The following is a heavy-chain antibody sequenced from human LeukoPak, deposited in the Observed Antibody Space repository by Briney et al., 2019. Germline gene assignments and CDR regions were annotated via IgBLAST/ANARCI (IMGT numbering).Heavy chain of an antibody. CDR1: GGSISSGANY. CDR3: AASSGVTLGRF. Sequence: SETLSLTCTVSGGSISSGANYYNWIRQHTGKGLEWIGYIYYTGITSYNPSLKSRVTMSVDTSMNQLSLKLRSLTAADTAVYYCAASSGVTLGRFWGQGTQVTVSS. CDR2: IYYTGIT. V-gene: IGHV4-31*03. J-gene: IGHJ4*02. D-gene: IGHD3-16*01.